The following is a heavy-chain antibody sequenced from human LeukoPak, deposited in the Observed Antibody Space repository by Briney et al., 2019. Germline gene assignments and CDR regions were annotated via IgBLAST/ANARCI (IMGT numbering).Heavy chain of an antibody. CDR2: IYYSGST. CDR3: ARGLGDGYINYGGPYYFDY. CDR1: GGSISTYY. V-gene: IGHV4-59*01. J-gene: IGHJ4*02. Sequence: SSETLSLTCTVSGGSISTYYWSWIRQPPGKGLEWIGYIYYSGSTNYNPSLKSRVTISVDTSKNQFSLKLSSVTAADTAVYYCARGLGDGYINYGGPYYFDYWGQGTLVTVSS. D-gene: IGHD5-24*01.